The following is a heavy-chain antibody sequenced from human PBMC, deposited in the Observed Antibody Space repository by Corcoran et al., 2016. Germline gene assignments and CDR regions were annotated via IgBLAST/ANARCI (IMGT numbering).Heavy chain of an antibody. CDR2: INPNSGGT. CDR3: AREGKGRDYYEGHNWFDP. J-gene: IGHJ5*02. Sequence: QVQLVQSGAEVKKPGASVKVSCKASGYTFTGYYMHWVRQAPGQGLEWMGWINPNSGGTNYAQKFQGRVTMTRDTSISTAYMELSRLRSDDTAVYYCAREGKGRDYYEGHNWFDPWGQGTLVTVSS. D-gene: IGHD3-22*01. V-gene: IGHV1-2*02. CDR1: GYTFTGYY.